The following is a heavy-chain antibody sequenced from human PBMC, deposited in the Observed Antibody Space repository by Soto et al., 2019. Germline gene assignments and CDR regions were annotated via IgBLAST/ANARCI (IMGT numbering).Heavy chain of an antibody. D-gene: IGHD3-9*01. CDR1: GGSISSYY. V-gene: IGHV4-59*01. CDR3: ARAPYYDILTGYFGMDV. CDR2: IYYSGST. J-gene: IGHJ6*02. Sequence: QVQLQESGPGLVKPSETLSLTCTVSGGSISSYYWSWIRQPPGKGLEWIGYIYYSGSTNYNPSLKSPVTISVDTSKNQFSLKLSSVTAADTAVYYCARAPYYDILTGYFGMDVWGQGTTVTVSS.